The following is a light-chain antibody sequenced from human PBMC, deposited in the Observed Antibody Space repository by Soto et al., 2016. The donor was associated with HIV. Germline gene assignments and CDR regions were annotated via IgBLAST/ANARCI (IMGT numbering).Light chain of an antibody. J-gene: IGLJ2*01. CDR2: GQN. Sequence: SSELTQDPAASVALGQTVRITCQGDSLRSYFTSWYQQKPGQAPVLVIYGQNNRPSGIPDRFSGSISGITASLTITGAQAEDEADYYCNSRDSSGNHVVFGGGTKLTVL. CDR3: NSRDSSGNHVV. CDR1: SLRSYF. V-gene: IGLV3-19*01.